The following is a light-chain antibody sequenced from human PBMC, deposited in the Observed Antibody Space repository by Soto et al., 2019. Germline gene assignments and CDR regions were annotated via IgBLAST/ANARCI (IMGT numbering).Light chain of an antibody. J-gene: IGLJ2*01. Sequence: QLVLTQSPSASASLGASVKLTCTLSSGHSNYAIAWHQQQPEKGPRYLMKLNSDGSHSKGDGIPERFSGSSSGAERYLTISSLQSEDEADYYCQTWGTGPVVFGGGTKLTVL. CDR1: SGHSNYA. V-gene: IGLV4-69*01. CDR2: LNSDGSH. CDR3: QTWGTGPVV.